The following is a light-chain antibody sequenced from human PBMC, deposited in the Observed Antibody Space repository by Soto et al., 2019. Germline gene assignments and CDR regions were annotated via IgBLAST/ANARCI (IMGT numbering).Light chain of an antibody. CDR1: QSVSSY. J-gene: IGKJ1*01. CDR3: QQYGSSPRT. V-gene: IGKV3-20*01. Sequence: IVLTKSPGTLSLSPWERATLSCRASQSVSSYLAWYQQKPGQAPRVLIYGASSRATGIPDRFSGSGSGTDFTLTISRLEPEDFAVYYCQQYGSSPRTFGQGTKVDIK. CDR2: GAS.